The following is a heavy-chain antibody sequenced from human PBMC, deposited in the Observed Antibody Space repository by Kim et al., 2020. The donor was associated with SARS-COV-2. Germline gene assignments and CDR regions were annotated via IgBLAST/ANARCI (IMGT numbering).Heavy chain of an antibody. CDR2: FYYGGST. V-gene: IGHV4-39*01. CDR1: GGSISSGNYF. J-gene: IGHJ5*02. Sequence: SETLSLTCTVSGGSISSGNYFWGWIRQPPGKGLEWIGNFYYGGSTYYSPSLKSRVTMSADTSKNQFSLRLRSVTAADTAVYYCARPHSGRGGRAWFDPWGQGTLVTVSS. CDR3: ARPHSGRGGRAWFDP. D-gene: IGHD1-26*01.